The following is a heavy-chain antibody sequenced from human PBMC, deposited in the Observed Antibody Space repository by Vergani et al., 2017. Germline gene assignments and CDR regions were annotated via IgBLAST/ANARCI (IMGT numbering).Heavy chain of an antibody. J-gene: IGHJ4*01. CDR3: VKEKIDLGSYFFDS. CDR2: IGSSGPGLST. Sequence: QVQLVESGGGVVQPGGSLRLSCAASGFTFNSYGMHWVRQAPGKGLEWVAFIGSSGPGLSTYYADSVKGRFSISRDNSKNTVFLQMHSLRAEDTAIYYCVKEKIDLGSYFFDSWGHGILVTVSS. CDR1: GFTFNSYG. V-gene: IGHV3-NL1*01. D-gene: IGHD2/OR15-2a*01.